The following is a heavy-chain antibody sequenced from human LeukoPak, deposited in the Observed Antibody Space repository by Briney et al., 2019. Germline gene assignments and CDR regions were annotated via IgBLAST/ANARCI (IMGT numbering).Heavy chain of an antibody. CDR1: GYIFTDYY. V-gene: IGHV1/OR15-1*01. Sequence: ASVKVSCKASGYIFTDYYMHWVRQAPGQELGWMGRINPNSGGTNYAQKFQGRVTMTRDTSISTAYTELSSLRSEDTATYYCARVYSSSSGKNAFDIWGQGTMVTVSS. D-gene: IGHD6-6*01. CDR3: ARVYSSSSGKNAFDI. J-gene: IGHJ3*02. CDR2: INPNSGGT.